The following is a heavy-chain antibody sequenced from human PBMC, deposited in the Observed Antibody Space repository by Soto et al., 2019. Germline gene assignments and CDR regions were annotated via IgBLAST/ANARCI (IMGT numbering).Heavy chain of an antibody. CDR3: ARPENAYYIAIDY. J-gene: IGHJ4*02. D-gene: IGHD3-16*01. CDR2: IYYSGRT. Sequence: PSETLSLTCAVSGGSITSNGYYWAWIRQPPGKGLEWIGSIYYSGRTYYNPSLKSRVTISADTSKNQFSMRLSSVTAANTAVYYCARPENAYYIAIDYWGQGTPVTVPQ. V-gene: IGHV4-39*01. CDR1: GGSITSNGYY.